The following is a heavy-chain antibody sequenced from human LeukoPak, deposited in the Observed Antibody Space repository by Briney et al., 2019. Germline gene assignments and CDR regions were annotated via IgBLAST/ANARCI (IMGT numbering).Heavy chain of an antibody. D-gene: IGHD1-1*01. J-gene: IGHJ5*02. CDR1: GFTFSSFW. Sequence: GGSLRLSCLASGFTFSSFWMHWVRQTPGKGLVWVSRIKTDGSSTDYADSVKGRFTISRDNARNTLYLQMDSLRVEDTAVYYCVRETRIGSSGTQGWFDPWGQGTLVTVSS. CDR2: IKTDGSST. CDR3: VRETRIGSSGTQGWFDP. V-gene: IGHV3-74*01.